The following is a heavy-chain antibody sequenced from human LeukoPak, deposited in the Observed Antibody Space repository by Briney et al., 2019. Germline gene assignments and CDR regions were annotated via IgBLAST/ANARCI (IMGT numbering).Heavy chain of an antibody. J-gene: IGHJ4*02. V-gene: IGHV1-2*02. CDR3: ARDVGARWDYFDY. CDR2: INPNSGGT. D-gene: IGHD6-6*01. Sequence: PRASVTVSCKASGYTFTGYYVHWVRQAPGQGLEWMGWINPNSGGTNYAQRFQGRVTMTRDTSISTAYMELNRLRSDDTAVYYCARDVGARWDYFDYGGQGTLVTVSA. CDR1: GYTFTGYY.